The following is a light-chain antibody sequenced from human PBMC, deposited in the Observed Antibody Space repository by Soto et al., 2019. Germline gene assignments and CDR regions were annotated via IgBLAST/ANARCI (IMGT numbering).Light chain of an antibody. CDR2: SNN. V-gene: IGLV1-47*01. CDR1: SSNIGTNY. J-gene: IGLJ3*02. Sequence: QPVLTQPPSASGTPGQRVTISCSGSSSNIGTNYVYWYQQLPGTAPKLLIYSNNQRPSGVPDRFSGSKSGTSASLAISGLRSEDEADYYSAAWDDSLSGPVFGGGTKLTVL. CDR3: AAWDDSLSGPV.